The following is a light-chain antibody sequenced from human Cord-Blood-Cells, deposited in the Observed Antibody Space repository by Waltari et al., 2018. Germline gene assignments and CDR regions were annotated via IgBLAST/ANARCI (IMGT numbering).Light chain of an antibody. CDR3: QQYGSSPLT. Sequence: EIVFTQSPGTLSLSPGERATLSCRASQSVSSSYLAWYQQQPGQAPRLLIYGASSRATGIPDRFSGSGSGTDFTLTISRLEPEDFAVYYCQQYGSSPLTFGGGTKVEIK. CDR1: QSVSSSY. CDR2: GAS. V-gene: IGKV3-20*01. J-gene: IGKJ4*01.